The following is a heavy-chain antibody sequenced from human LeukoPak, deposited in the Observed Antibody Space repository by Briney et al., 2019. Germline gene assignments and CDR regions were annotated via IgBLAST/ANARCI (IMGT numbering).Heavy chain of an antibody. CDR2: IIPIFGTA. V-gene: IGHV1-69*13. Sequence: SVKVSCKASGGTFSSYAISWVRQAPGQGLEWMGGIIPIFGTANYAQKFQGRVTITADESTSTAYMELSSLRSEDTAVYYCARVFGPRGGVWFDPRGQGTLVTVSS. J-gene: IGHJ5*02. D-gene: IGHD3/OR15-3a*01. CDR1: GGTFSSYA. CDR3: ARVFGPRGGVWFDP.